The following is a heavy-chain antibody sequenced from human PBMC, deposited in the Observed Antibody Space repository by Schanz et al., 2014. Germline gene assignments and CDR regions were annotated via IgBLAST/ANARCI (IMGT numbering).Heavy chain of an antibody. J-gene: IGHJ3*02. CDR1: GFIFNDYY. CDR3: ARENLNWEAFDI. V-gene: IGHV3-11*01. Sequence: QVQLVESGGGLVKPGGSLRLSCVASGFIFNDYYMNWIRQAPGKGLERLSYISRDGTTSYYADSVKGRFTISRDNAKNSLYLEMTSLRGEDTAVYYCARENLNWEAFDIWGQGTVVTVSS. CDR2: ISRDGTTS. D-gene: IGHD7-27*01.